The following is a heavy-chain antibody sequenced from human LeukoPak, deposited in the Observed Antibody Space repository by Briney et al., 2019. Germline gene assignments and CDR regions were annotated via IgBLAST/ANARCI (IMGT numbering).Heavy chain of an antibody. D-gene: IGHD1-26*01. J-gene: IGHJ3*02. CDR1: GGSISSSGYY. Sequence: SETLSLTCTVSGGSISSSGYYWGWIRQPPGKGLEWIGSIYYSGSTYYNPSLQSRVTISVDTSKNQFSLKLSSVTAADTAVYYCARYGRREMLHGFDIWGQGTMVTVSS. CDR2: IYYSGST. V-gene: IGHV4-39*01. CDR3: ARYGRREMLHGFDI.